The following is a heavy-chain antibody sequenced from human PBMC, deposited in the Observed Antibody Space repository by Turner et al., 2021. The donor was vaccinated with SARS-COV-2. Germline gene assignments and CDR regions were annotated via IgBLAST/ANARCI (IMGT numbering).Heavy chain of an antibody. J-gene: IGHJ4*02. D-gene: IGHD3-22*01. CDR3: AREDYYDSSGSLDY. CDR1: GFTFSTYA. CDR2: ISYDGSNK. Sequence: VQLVESGGGVVQPGRSLRLSCAASGFTFSTYAMHWGRQGPGKGLEWVAVISYDGSNKYYADSVKGRFTIARDNSKNTLYLQMNSMGAEDTAVYYCAREDYYDSSGSLDYWGQGTLVTVSS. V-gene: IGHV3-30-3*01.